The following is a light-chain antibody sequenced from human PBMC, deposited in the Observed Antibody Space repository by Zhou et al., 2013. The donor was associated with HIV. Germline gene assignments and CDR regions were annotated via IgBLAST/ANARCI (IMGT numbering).Light chain of an antibody. Sequence: DVVLTQSPFSLPVTLGQAASISCRSSQSLVHSDGSTYLNWFQQRPGQSPRRLIYKVTNRDSGVPDRFSGSGSGTDFTLKISRVEAEDVGVYYCMQALQTPLTFGQGTKVEIK. J-gene: IGKJ1*01. CDR3: MQALQTPLT. CDR1: QSLVHSDGSTY. CDR2: KVT. V-gene: IGKV2-30*02.